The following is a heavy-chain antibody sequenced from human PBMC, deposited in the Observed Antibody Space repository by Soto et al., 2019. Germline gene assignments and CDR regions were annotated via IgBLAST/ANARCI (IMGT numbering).Heavy chain of an antibody. J-gene: IGHJ4*02. Sequence: QMQLVQSGPEVKKPGTSVKVSCKASGFTFTSSAVQWVRQARGQRLEWRGWSVVGSGNTNYAQKFQERVTITRDMSTSTAYMEMSSLRSEDTAVYYCAAGNCGGDCYTMYYFDYWGQGTLVTVSS. D-gene: IGHD2-21*02. CDR1: GFTFTSSA. CDR2: SVVGSGNT. CDR3: AAGNCGGDCYTMYYFDY. V-gene: IGHV1-58*01.